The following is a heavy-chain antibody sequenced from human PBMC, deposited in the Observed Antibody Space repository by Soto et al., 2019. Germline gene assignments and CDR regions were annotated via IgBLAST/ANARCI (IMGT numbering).Heavy chain of an antibody. CDR1: GGSISSGGYY. CDR3: ARDRNYYDSSGYRRDAFDI. D-gene: IGHD3-22*01. J-gene: IGHJ3*02. Sequence: SETLSLTCTVSGGSISSGGYYWSWIRQHPGKGLEWIGYIYYSGSTYYNPSLKSRVTISVDTSKNQLSLKLSSVTAADTAVYYCARDRNYYDSSGYRRDAFDIWGQGTMVTVSS. CDR2: IYYSGST. V-gene: IGHV4-31*03.